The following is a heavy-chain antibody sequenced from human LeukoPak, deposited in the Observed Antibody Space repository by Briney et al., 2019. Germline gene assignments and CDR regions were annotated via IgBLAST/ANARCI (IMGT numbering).Heavy chain of an antibody. CDR2: MNPNSGNT. CDR1: GYTLTELS. V-gene: IGHV1-8*01. J-gene: IGHJ4*02. CDR3: ARGLVPDY. Sequence: EASVKVSCKVSGYTLTELSMHWVRQATGQGLEWMGWMNPNSGNTGYAQKFQGRVTMTRNTSISTAYMELSSLRSEDPAVYYRARGLVPDYWGQGTLVTVSS. D-gene: IGHD3-10*01.